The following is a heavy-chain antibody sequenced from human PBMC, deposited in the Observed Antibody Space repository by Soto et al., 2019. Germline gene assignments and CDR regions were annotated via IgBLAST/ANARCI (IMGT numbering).Heavy chain of an antibody. CDR1: GFTFNNYW. J-gene: IGHJ4*02. Sequence: QPGGSLRLSCVASGFTFNNYWMHWVRQVPGKGLVWVSRIKTDGSSPNYADSVEGRFTISSDNAKNTLYLQMNSLRAEDTAVYYCARDRIAGSGSCDNWGQGTLVTVSS. CDR2: IKTDGSSP. V-gene: IGHV3-74*01. CDR3: ARDRIAGSGSCDN. D-gene: IGHD3-10*01.